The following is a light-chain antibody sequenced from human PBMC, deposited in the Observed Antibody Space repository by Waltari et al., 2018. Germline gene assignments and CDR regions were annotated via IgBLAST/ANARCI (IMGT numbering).Light chain of an antibody. Sequence: IQITQSPSTLSASVGDRVTITYRASHTITNWLAWYQQKPGKATNVLIYDASTLESGVPSRFSGSGSGTEFTLTINSLQPDDFATYYCQHYNSFSHIYTFGQGTKLEI. V-gene: IGKV1-5*01. CDR3: QHYNSFSHIYT. CDR2: DAS. CDR1: HTITNW. J-gene: IGKJ2*01.